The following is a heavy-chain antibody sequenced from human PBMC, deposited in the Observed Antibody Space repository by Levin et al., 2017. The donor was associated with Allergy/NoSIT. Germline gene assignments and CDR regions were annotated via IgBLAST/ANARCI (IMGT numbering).Heavy chain of an antibody. Sequence: SETLSLTCAVSGGSISSGGYSWSWIRQPPGKGLEWIGYIYHSGSTYYNPSLKSRVTISVDRSKNQFSLKLSSVTAADTAVYYCARGAMDDYVWGSPTPFDYWGQGTLVTVSS. CDR1: GGSISSGGYS. D-gene: IGHD3-16*01. J-gene: IGHJ4*02. CDR3: ARGAMDDYVWGSPTPFDY. CDR2: IYHSGST. V-gene: IGHV4-30-2*01.